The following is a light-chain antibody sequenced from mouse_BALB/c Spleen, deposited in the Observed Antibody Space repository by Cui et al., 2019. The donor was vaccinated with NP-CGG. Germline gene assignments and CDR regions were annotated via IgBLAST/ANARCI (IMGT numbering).Light chain of an antibody. CDR3: ALWYSNHWV. J-gene: IGLJ1*01. CDR1: TGAVTTSNY. V-gene: IGLV1*01. CDR2: NTN. Sequence: QAVVTQESALTTSPGETVTLTCPSSTGAVTTSNYANWVQEKPDHLFTGLIGNTNNRAPGVPARFSGSLIGDKAALTITGAQTEDEAIYFCALWYSNHWVFGGGTKLTVL.